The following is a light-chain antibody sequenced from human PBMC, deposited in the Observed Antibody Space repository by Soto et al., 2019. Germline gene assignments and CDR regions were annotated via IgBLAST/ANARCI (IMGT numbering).Light chain of an antibody. CDR2: SIR. J-gene: IGLJ7*01. CDR1: TGAVTSGYY. Sequence: QAVVTQEPSLTVSPGGTVTLTCASSTGAVTSGYYPNWFQQKAGQAPRALIYSIRNKHSWTPARFSGSLLGGKAALTLSGVQPEDEAEYYCLLYYGGAWVFGGGTQLTVL. V-gene: IGLV7-43*01. CDR3: LLYYGGAWV.